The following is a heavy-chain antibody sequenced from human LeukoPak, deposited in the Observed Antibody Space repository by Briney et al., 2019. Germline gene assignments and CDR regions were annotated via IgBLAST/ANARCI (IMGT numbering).Heavy chain of an antibody. CDR3: ARGASIAARPDYYYYYMDV. Sequence: GGSLRLSCAASGFTFSSYWMSWVRQAPGKGLEWVANIKQDGSEKYYVDSVKGRFTISRDNAKNSLYLQMNSLRAEDTAVYYCARGASIAARPDYYYYYMDVWGKGTTVTVSS. CDR1: GFTFSSYW. CDR2: IKQDGSEK. V-gene: IGHV3-7*01. J-gene: IGHJ6*03. D-gene: IGHD6-6*01.